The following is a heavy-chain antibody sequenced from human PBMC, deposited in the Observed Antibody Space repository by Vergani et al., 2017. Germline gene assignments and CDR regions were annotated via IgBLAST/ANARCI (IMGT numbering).Heavy chain of an antibody. Sequence: VQLVESGGGLVQPGGSLRLSCTASGFTFSNYWMQWVRQAPGKGLMWVSRINSDGDSTSYADSVKGRFTISRDNAKNTLYLQMDSLRAEATAVYYCARDGWELLDYFYYMDVWGKGTTVTVSS. D-gene: IGHD1-26*01. CDR3: ARDGWELLDYFYYMDV. CDR2: INSDGDST. CDR1: GFTFSNYW. J-gene: IGHJ6*03. V-gene: IGHV3-74*01.